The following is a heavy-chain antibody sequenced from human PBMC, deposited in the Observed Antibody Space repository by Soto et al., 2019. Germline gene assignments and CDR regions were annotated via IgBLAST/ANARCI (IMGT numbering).Heavy chain of an antibody. CDR2: VHTDSGGT. V-gene: IGHV1-2*02. CDR1: GYIFTDHL. J-gene: IGHJ4*02. CDR3: ARGAQGFFPVSGIYFYFDH. D-gene: IGHD3-22*01. Sequence: ASVKVSCKTSGYIFTDHLIHWVRQSPGRGLQWVGWVHTDSGGTNVAQEFQDRVTMTADTSITTAYMDLARLRPDDTAIFYCARGAQGFFPVSGIYFYFDHWGQGTPVTVSS.